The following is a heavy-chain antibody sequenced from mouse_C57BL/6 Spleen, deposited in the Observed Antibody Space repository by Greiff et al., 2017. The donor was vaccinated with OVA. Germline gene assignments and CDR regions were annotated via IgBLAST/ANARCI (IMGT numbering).Heavy chain of an antibody. CDR1: GYTFTSYW. CDR2: INPSNGGT. V-gene: IGHV1-53*01. D-gene: IGHD1-1*01. CDR3: ARSFYCGSSWYYFDY. J-gene: IGHJ2*01. Sequence: VQLQQPGTELVKPGASVKLSCKASGYTFTSYWMHWVQQRPGQGLEWIGNINPSNGGTNYNEKFKSKATLTVDKSSSTAYMQLSSLTSEDSAVYYCARSFYCGSSWYYFDYWGQGTTLTVSS.